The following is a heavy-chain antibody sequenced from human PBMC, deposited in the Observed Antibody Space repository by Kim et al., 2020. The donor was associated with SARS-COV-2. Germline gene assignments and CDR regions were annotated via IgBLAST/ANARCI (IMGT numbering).Heavy chain of an antibody. V-gene: IGHV4-59*13. J-gene: IGHJ5*02. CDR3: ARDVHIRTGNWFDP. Sequence: SETLSLTCTVSGGSISSYYWSWIRQPPGKGLEWIGYIYYSGSTNYNPSLKSRVTISVDTSKNQFSLKLSSVTAADTAVYYCARDVHIRTGNWFDPWGQGTLVTVSS. CDR1: GGSISSYY. CDR2: IYYSGST. D-gene: IGHD1-1*01.